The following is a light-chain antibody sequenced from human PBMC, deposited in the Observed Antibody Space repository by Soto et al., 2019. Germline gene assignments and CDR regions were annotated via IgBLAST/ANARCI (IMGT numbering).Light chain of an antibody. Sequence: EKVFTQSPGTLSLSPGERATLSCRASQSVSNNYLAWYQQKPGQAPRLLIYGASNRATGIPDRFSGSGSGTDFTLTISRLEPEDFAMYYCQQYGSSPITFSQGTRLEIK. CDR1: QSVSNNY. V-gene: IGKV3-20*01. J-gene: IGKJ5*01. CDR2: GAS. CDR3: QQYGSSPIT.